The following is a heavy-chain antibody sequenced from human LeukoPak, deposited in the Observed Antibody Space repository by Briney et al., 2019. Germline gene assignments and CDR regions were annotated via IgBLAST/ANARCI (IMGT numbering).Heavy chain of an antibody. CDR2: IYYSGST. V-gene: IGHV4-39*01. D-gene: IGHD2-2*01. CDR1: GGSISSSSYY. J-gene: IGHJ4*02. CDR3: ASHPLPAAFSDY. Sequence: SETLSLTCTVSGGSISSSSYYWGWIRQPPGKGLEWIGSIYYSGSTYYNPSLKSRVTTSVDTSKNQFSLKLSSVTAADTAVYYCASHPLPAAFSDYWGQGTLVTVSS.